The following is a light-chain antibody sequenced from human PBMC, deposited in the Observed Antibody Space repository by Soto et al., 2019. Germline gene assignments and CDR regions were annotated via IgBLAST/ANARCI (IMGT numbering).Light chain of an antibody. Sequence: VLIAQSPLSLPVPLGPPASHPRRSCQSLVYRYGNTYLTWFQQRPGQSPRRLIYKVSNRHSGVPDRFSGSGSVTDFTLKISRVEAEDVGVYYCMQGAHWPRTFGQGTRLEIK. J-gene: IGKJ5*01. CDR2: KVS. V-gene: IGKV2-30*01. CDR3: MQGAHWPRT. CDR1: QSLVYRYGNTY.